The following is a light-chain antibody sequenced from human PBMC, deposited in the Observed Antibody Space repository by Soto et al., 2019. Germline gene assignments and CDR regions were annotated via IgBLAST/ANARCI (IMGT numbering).Light chain of an antibody. V-gene: IGKV3-11*01. CDR3: QQRSHCPPTST. Sequence: EIVLTQSPATLSLSPGERATLSCRASQSVGSYLAWYQQKPGQAPRLLIYDASNRATGIPARFSGSGSGTDFPLTISSLEPEDFAFYYCQQRSHCPPTSTFGQGTKVQIK. J-gene: IGKJ1*01. CDR2: DAS. CDR1: QSVGSY.